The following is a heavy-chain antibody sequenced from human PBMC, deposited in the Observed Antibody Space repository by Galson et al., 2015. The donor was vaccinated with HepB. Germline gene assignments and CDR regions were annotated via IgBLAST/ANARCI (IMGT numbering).Heavy chain of an antibody. Sequence: SLRLSCAASGFTFSTYGMHWVRQAPGKGLEWVAIIWYGGGNKYYANSVKGRFTISRDSSTLYLQMNSLRAEDTAVYYCARGKGIRGYSGYEPFDYWGQGTLVTVSS. V-gene: IGHV3-33*01. CDR2: IWYGGGNK. CDR3: ARGKGIRGYSGYEPFDY. D-gene: IGHD5-12*01. CDR1: GFTFSTYG. J-gene: IGHJ4*02.